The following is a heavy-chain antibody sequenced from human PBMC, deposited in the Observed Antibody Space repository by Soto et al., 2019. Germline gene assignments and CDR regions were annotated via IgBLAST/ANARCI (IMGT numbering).Heavy chain of an antibody. J-gene: IGHJ3*02. CDR3: AREPVSESCSGGSCYVDAFDI. Sequence: SETLSLTCTVSGVSISSGDYYWSWIRQPPGKGLEWIGYIYYSGSTYYNPSLKSRVTISVDTSKNQFSLRLSSVTAADTAVYYCAREPVSESCSGGSCYVDAFDIWGQGTVVTVSS. V-gene: IGHV4-30-4*01. CDR1: GVSISSGDYY. D-gene: IGHD2-15*01. CDR2: IYYSGST.